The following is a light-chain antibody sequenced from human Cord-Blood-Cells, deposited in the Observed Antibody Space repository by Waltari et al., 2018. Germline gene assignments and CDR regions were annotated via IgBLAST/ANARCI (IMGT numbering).Light chain of an antibody. J-gene: IGKJ1*01. CDR3: QQYNSYWT. CDR1: QSISSW. CDR2: KAS. V-gene: IGKV1-5*03. Sequence: DIQMTQTPSPLPASVGDRVTITFRASQSISSWWAWYQQKPGKAPKLLIYKASSLESGVPSRFSGSGSGTEFTLTISSLQPDDFATYYCQQYNSYWTFGQGTKVEIK.